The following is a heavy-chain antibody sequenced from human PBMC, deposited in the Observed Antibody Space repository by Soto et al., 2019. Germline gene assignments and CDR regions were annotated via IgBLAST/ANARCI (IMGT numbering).Heavy chain of an antibody. D-gene: IGHD3-3*01. V-gene: IGHV4-31*03. Sequence: PSETLSLTCTVSGGCMSSGGYYWSWIRQHPGKGLEWIGYIYYSGSTYYNPSLKSRVTISVDTSKNQFSLKLSSVTAADTAVYNCARMSGERNDAFDTWGQGTMVTVSS. J-gene: IGHJ3*02. CDR3: ARMSGERNDAFDT. CDR2: IYYSGST. CDR1: GGCMSSGGYY.